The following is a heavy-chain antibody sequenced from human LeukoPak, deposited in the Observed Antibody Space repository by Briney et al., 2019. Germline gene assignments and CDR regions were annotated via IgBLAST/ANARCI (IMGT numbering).Heavy chain of an antibody. CDR2: MNPNSGNT. Sequence: GASVKVSCKASGYTFTSYDINWVRQATGQGLEWMGWMNPNSGNTGYAQKFQGRVTMTRNTSISTAYMELSSLRSEDTAVYYCARGRGYQLLYYYYYYGMDAWGQGTTVTVSS. V-gene: IGHV1-8*01. J-gene: IGHJ6*02. D-gene: IGHD2-2*01. CDR3: ARGRGYQLLYYYYYYGMDA. CDR1: GYTFTSYD.